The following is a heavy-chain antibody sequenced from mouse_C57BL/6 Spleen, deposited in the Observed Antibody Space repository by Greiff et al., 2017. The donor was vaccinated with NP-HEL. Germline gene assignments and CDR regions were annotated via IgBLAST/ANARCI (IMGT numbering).Heavy chain of an antibody. J-gene: IGHJ4*01. CDR1: GYTFTSYW. V-gene: IGHV1-64*01. D-gene: IGHD1-1*01. CDR2: IHPNSGST. CDR3: ARSPFYYGSWRDAMDY. Sequence: QVQLQQPGAELVKPGASVKLSCKASGYTFTSYWMHWVKQRPGQGLEWIGMIHPNSGSTNYNEKFKSKATLTVDKSSSTAYMQLSSLTSEDSAVYYCARSPFYYGSWRDAMDYWGQGTSVTVSS.